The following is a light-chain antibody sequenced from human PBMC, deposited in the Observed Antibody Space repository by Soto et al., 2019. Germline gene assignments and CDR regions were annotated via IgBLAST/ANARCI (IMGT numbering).Light chain of an antibody. CDR3: QQRSNWPT. CDR2: DAS. J-gene: IGKJ5*01. CDR1: QSVSSH. V-gene: IGKV3-11*01. Sequence: EIVLTQSPGTLSLSPGERATLSCRATQSVSSHFAWYQQKSGQAPRLLIYDASKRATGIPARFSGSGSGTDFTLTISSLEPEDFAVYYCQQRSNWPTFGQGTRLEIK.